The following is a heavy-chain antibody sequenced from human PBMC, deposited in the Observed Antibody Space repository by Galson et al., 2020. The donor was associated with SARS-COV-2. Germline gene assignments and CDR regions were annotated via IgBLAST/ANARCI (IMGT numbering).Heavy chain of an antibody. CDR2: IYSGGST. V-gene: IGHV3-66*01. D-gene: IGHD4-17*01. Sequence: QAGGSLRLSCAASGFTVSSNYMSWVRQAPGKGLEWVSVIYSGGSTYYADSVKGRFTISRDNSKNTLYLQMNSLRAEDTAVYYCARDYGEDYFDYWGQGTLVTVSS. CDR1: GFTVSSNY. CDR3: ARDYGEDYFDY. J-gene: IGHJ4*02.